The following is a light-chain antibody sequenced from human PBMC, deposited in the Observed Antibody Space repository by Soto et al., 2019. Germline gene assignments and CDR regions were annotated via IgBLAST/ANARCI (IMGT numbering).Light chain of an antibody. Sequence: DIQMTQSPSSLSASVGDRVTITCRASQGISHYLAWYQQKPGKVPKLLIYAASTLQSGVPSRFSGSGSGTDFTLTISSLQPEDVATYYCQNYNSAPFTFGGGTKVEIK. V-gene: IGKV1-27*01. CDR1: QGISHY. CDR2: AAS. J-gene: IGKJ4*01. CDR3: QNYNSAPFT.